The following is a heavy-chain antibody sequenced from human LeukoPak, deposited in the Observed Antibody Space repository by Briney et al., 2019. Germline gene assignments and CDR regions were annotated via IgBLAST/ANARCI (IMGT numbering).Heavy chain of an antibody. Sequence: ASVKVSCKASGYTFTGYYMHWVRQAPGQGLEWMGWINPNSGGTNYARKFQGRVTMTRDTSISTAYMELSRLTSDDTAVYYCARLSSDWDYGMDVWGQGTTVTVSS. CDR3: ARLSSDWDYGMDV. J-gene: IGHJ6*02. CDR1: GYTFTGYY. V-gene: IGHV1-2*02. D-gene: IGHD6-19*01. CDR2: INPNSGGT.